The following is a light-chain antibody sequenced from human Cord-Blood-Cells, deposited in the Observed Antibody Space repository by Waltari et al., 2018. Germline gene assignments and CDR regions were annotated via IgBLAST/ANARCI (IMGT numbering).Light chain of an antibody. J-gene: IGKJ2*01. CDR3: QQSYSTPPYT. V-gene: IGKV1-39*01. Sequence: DIQMTQSPSSLSASIGDRFTITCRASQSISSYLNWYQQKPGKAPKLLIYAASSLQSGVPSRFSGSGSGTDFTLTISSLQPEDFATYYCQQSYSTPPYTFGQGTKLEIK. CDR1: QSISSY. CDR2: AAS.